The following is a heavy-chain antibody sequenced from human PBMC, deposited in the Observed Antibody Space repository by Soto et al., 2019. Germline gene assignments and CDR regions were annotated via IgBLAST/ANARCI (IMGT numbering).Heavy chain of an antibody. CDR1: GYTFTDHY. CDR3: ASCTNGACFLYGMDV. V-gene: IGHV1-2*02. Sequence: ASVKVSCKTSGYTFTDHYMHWVRQAPGQGLEWMGWINPNSGDTNYAQKFQGRVTMTRDTSISTAYMELSRLRSDDTAMYYCASCTNGACFLYGMDVWGQGTTVTVSS. D-gene: IGHD2-8*01. J-gene: IGHJ6*02. CDR2: INPNSGDT.